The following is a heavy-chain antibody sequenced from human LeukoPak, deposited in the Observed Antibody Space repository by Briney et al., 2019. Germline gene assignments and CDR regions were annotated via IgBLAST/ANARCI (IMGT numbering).Heavy chain of an antibody. Sequence: SETLSLTCAVSGGSIRPYYWSWIRQPPGKGLEWIGYIYHTGSTNSSPSLKSRVTTSIDTSKNLFSLKLRSATAADTAVYYCARDSSTAMRGYYFDYWGQGTLVTVSS. CDR2: IYHTGST. CDR3: ARDSSTAMRGYYFDY. D-gene: IGHD5-18*01. V-gene: IGHV4-59*12. CDR1: GGSIRPYY. J-gene: IGHJ4*02.